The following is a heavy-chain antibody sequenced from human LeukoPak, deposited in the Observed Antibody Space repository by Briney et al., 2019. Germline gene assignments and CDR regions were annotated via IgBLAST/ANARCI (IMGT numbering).Heavy chain of an antibody. J-gene: IGHJ3*02. Sequence: GGSLRLSCAASGFTFSSYGMSWVRQAPGKGLEWVSAISGSGGSTYYADSVKGRFTISRDNSKNTLYLQMNSLRAEDTAVYYCAKAEGWGITMIVVVPDAFDIWGQGTMVTVSS. CDR1: GFTFSSYG. CDR2: ISGSGGST. D-gene: IGHD3-22*01. V-gene: IGHV3-23*01. CDR3: AKAEGWGITMIVVVPDAFDI.